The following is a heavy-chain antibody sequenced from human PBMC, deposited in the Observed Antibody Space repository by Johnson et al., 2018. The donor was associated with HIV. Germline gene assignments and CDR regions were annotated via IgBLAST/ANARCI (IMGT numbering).Heavy chain of an antibody. CDR1: GFTFSSYA. CDR2: ISGSGGST. V-gene: IGHV3-23*04. CDR3: AKGGRGLAFDI. Sequence: VQLVESGGGVVQPGGSRRLSCAAFGFTFSSYAMSWVRQAPGKGLEWVSAISGSGGSTYYADSVKGRFTLSRDNSKNTLYLQMNRLRAEDTAVYYCAKGGRGLAFDIWGQGTMVTVSS. D-gene: IGHD2-15*01. J-gene: IGHJ3*02.